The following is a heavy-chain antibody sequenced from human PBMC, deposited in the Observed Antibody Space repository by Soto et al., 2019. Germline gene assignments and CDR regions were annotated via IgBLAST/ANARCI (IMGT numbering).Heavy chain of an antibody. CDR1: GGSISSGGYY. CDR2: IYYSGST. D-gene: IGHD3-22*01. Sequence: SETLSLTCTVSGGSISSGGYYWRWIRQHPGKGLEWIGYIYYSGSTYYNPSLKSRVTITKDTSKNQVVLTMTNMDPVDTATYYCAHSLIGYYYDSSGSNWFDPWGQGTLVTVSS. CDR3: AHSLIGYYYDSSGSNWFDP. V-gene: IGHV4-31*08. J-gene: IGHJ5*02.